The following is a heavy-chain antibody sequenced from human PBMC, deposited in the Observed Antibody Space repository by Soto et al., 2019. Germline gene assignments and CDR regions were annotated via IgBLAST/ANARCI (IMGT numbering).Heavy chain of an antibody. CDR3: ARALYCSGGSCPPHAFDI. CDR1: GGTFSSYA. CDR2: IIPIFGTA. J-gene: IGHJ3*02. V-gene: IGHV1-69*13. D-gene: IGHD2-15*01. Sequence: GASVKVSCKASGGTFSSYAISWVRQAPGQGLEWMGGIIPIFGTANYAQKFQGRVTITADESTSTAYMELSSLRSEDTAVYYCARALYCSGGSCPPHAFDIWGQGTMVTVSS.